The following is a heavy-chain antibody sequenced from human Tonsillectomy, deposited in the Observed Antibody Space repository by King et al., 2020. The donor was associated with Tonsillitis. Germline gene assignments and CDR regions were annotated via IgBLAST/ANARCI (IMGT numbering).Heavy chain of an antibody. Sequence: TLKESGPALVKPTQTLTLTCTFSGFSLSTSGMCVSWIRQPPGKALEWLARIDWDDDKYYSTSLKTRLTISKDTSKNQVVLTMTNMDTVDTATYYCARILIGSSGYVMVDAFDIWGQGTMVTVSS. V-gene: IGHV2-70*11. D-gene: IGHD3-22*01. CDR1: GFSLSTSGMC. CDR2: IDWDDDK. J-gene: IGHJ3*02. CDR3: ARILIGSSGYVMVDAFDI.